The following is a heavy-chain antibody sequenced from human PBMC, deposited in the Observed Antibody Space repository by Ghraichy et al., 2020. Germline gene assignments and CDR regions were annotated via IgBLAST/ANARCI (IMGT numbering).Heavy chain of an antibody. V-gene: IGHV3-23*01. Sequence: GESLNISCAASGFTFSSYAMSWVRQAPGKGLEWVSAISGSGGSTYYADSVKGRFTISRDNSKNTLYLQMNSLRAEDTAVYYCAKWPVDHNYYYYYGMDVWGQGTTVTVSS. CDR2: ISGSGGST. CDR3: AKWPVDHNYYYYYGMDV. D-gene: IGHD5-24*01. CDR1: GFTFSSYA. J-gene: IGHJ6*02.